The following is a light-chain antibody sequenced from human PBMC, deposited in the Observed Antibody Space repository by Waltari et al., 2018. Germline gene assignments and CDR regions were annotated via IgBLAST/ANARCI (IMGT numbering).Light chain of an antibody. CDR1: PSVLSTY. J-gene: IGKJ1*01. CDR2: DSS. V-gene: IGKV3-20*01. CDR3: HQYGNSPQT. Sequence: EIVLTQSPGTLSLSPGERATLPCRASPSVLSTYLSWYQQKPGQAPRLLIFDSSTRATGIPDRFSGSGSGTDFTLSISRLEPEDFAVYYCHQYGNSPQTFGQGTKVEIK.